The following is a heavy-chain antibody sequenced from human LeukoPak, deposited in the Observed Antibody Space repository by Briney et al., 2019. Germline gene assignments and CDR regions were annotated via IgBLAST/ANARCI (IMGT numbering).Heavy chain of an antibody. CDR1: GGSISSGDYS. Sequence: PSQTLSLTCTVSGGSISSGDYSWSWTRQPPGKGLEWIGYIYYSGSTYYNPSLKSRVTISVDTSKNQFSLKLSSVTAADTAVYYCARTPYCGGDCSAPPVSLYGMDVWGQGTTVTVSS. V-gene: IGHV4-30-4*01. J-gene: IGHJ6*02. CDR2: IYYSGST. D-gene: IGHD2-21*02. CDR3: ARTPYCGGDCSAPPVSLYGMDV.